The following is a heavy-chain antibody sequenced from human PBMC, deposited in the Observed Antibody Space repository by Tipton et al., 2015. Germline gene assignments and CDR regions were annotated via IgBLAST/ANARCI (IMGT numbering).Heavy chain of an antibody. CDR1: SDSISKYY. V-gene: IGHV4-59*01. Sequence: TLSLTCTVSSDSISKYYWSWIRQPPGKELEWIGYIQYSGSTNYTPSLKSRVTISVDTSNKQISLNLSSVTAADTAVYYCARSDVKRNTVFVFEIWGPGTMVTVSS. CDR2: IQYSGST. J-gene: IGHJ3*02. D-gene: IGHD3-10*01. CDR3: ARSDVKRNTVFVFEI.